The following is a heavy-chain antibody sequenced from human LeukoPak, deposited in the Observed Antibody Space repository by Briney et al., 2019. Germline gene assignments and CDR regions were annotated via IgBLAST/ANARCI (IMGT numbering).Heavy chain of an antibody. CDR2: IKHDGSEE. CDR1: GFTFRTYW. D-gene: IGHD3-10*01. J-gene: IGHJ4*02. Sequence: GGSLRLSCAASGFTFRTYWMSWVRQAPGKGLEWVANIKHDGSEEYYVDPVKGRFSISRDNAKNSLYLQMNNLKAEDTAVYYCAHRGWFGDSFPSWWDYWGQGTLVTVSS. CDR3: AHRGWFGDSFPSWWDY. V-gene: IGHV3-7*01.